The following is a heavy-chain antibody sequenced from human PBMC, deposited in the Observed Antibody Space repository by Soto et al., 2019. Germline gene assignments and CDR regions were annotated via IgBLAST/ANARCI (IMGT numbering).Heavy chain of an antibody. D-gene: IGHD6-13*01. CDR2: ISYDGSNK. CDR3: ASGIAAADAFDY. V-gene: IGHV3-30-3*01. Sequence: GGSLRLSCAASGFTFSSYAMHWVRQAPGKGLEWVAVISYDGSNKYYADSVKGRFTISRDNSKNTLYLQMNSLRAEDTAVYYCASGIAAADAFDYWGQGTLVTVSS. J-gene: IGHJ4*02. CDR1: GFTFSSYA.